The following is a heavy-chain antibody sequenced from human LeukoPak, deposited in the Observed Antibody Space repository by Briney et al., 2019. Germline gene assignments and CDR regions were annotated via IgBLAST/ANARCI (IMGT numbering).Heavy chain of an antibody. Sequence: GGSLRLSCAASGFTFNSYAMYWVRQAPGKGLEWISGIFGSGGSPHYADSVKGRFTISRDNFQNTVYLQLGSLSVEETAVYYCGKPTVGYSSGRYPGWPVDYWGQGALVTVSS. CDR1: GFTFNSYA. V-gene: IGHV3-23*01. CDR3: GKPTVGYSSGRYPGWPVDY. D-gene: IGHD2-15*01. CDR2: IFGSGGSP. J-gene: IGHJ4*02.